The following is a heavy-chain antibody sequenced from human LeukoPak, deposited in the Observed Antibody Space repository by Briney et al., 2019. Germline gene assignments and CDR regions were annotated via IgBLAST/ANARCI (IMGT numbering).Heavy chain of an antibody. CDR3: ARDRGYFDN. CDR2: ITSSSNYI. Sequence: GGSLRLSCAASGYTFSSYSMNWVRQAPGKGLEWLSSITSSSNYIYYADSVKGRFTISRDNVQNSLYLQMNSLRAEDTAMYYCARDRGYFDNWGQGTLVTVSS. V-gene: IGHV3-21*01. J-gene: IGHJ4*02. CDR1: GYTFSSYS.